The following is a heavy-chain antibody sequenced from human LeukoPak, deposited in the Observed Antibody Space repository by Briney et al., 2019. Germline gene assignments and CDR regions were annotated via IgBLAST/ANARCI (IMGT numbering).Heavy chain of an antibody. Sequence: GGSLRLSCAASGFTFSSYWMHWVRQAPGKGLVWVSRINSDGSSTSYADSVKGRFTISRDNAKNTLYLQMNSLRAEDMALYYCAKEAFDGCFDYWGQGTLVTVSS. V-gene: IGHV3-74*01. D-gene: IGHD5-24*01. J-gene: IGHJ4*02. CDR1: GFTFSSYW. CDR3: AKEAFDGCFDY. CDR2: INSDGSST.